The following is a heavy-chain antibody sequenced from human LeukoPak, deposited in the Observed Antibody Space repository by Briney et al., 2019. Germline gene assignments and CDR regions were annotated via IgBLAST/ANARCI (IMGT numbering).Heavy chain of an antibody. D-gene: IGHD5-24*01. CDR1: GGTFSSYA. J-gene: IGHJ4*02. CDR3: ARTGDGSDYFDY. V-gene: IGHV1-69*06. Sequence: ASVKVSCKASGGTFSSYAISWVRQAPGQGLEWMGGIIPIFGTANYAQKFQGRATITADKSTSTAYMELSSLRSEDTAVYYCARTGDGSDYFDYWGQGTLVTVSS. CDR2: IIPIFGTA.